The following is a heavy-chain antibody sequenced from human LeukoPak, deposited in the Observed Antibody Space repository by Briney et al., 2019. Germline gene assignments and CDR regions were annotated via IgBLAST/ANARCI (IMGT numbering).Heavy chain of an antibody. V-gene: IGHV1-18*01. CDR2: ISAYNGNT. CDR1: GYTFTSYG. J-gene: IGHJ4*02. D-gene: IGHD3-22*01. CDR3: ARVFSDYYDSSGYYYDY. Sequence: ASVKVSCKASGYTFTSYGISWVRQAPGQGLEWMGWISAYNGNTNYAQKLQGRVTMTTDTSTSTAYMELRSLRSDDTAVYYCARVFSDYYDSSGYYYDYWGQGTLVTVSS.